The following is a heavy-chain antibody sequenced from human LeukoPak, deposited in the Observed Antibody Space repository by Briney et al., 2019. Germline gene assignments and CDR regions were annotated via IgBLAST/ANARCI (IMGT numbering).Heavy chain of an antibody. V-gene: IGHV1-2*02. D-gene: IGHD3-22*01. J-gene: IGHJ4*02. CDR3: ARPGYYDSSGYYYSPFDY. Sequence: ASVKVSCKASGYTFTGYYMHWVRQAPGQGLEWMGWINPNSGGTNYAQKFQGRVTMTRDTSISTAYMELSRLRSDDTAVYYCARPGYYDSSGYYYSPFDYWGQGTLFTVSS. CDR1: GYTFTGYY. CDR2: INPNSGGT.